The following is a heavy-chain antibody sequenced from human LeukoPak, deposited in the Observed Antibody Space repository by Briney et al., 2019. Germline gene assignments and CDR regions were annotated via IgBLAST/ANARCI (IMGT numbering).Heavy chain of an antibody. CDR1: GYTFTGYY. CDR2: INPNSGGT. J-gene: IGHJ1*01. Sequence: ASVKVSCKASGYTFTGYYMHWVRQAPGQGLEWMGWINPNSGGTNYAQKFQAWVTMTRDTSISTAYMELSRLRSDDTAVYYCARGGYSYGTGSEYFQHWGQGTLVTVSS. V-gene: IGHV1-2*04. D-gene: IGHD5-18*01. CDR3: ARGGYSYGTGSEYFQH.